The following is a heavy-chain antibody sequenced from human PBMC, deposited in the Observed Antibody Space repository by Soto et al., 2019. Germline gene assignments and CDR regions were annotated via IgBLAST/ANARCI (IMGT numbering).Heavy chain of an antibody. CDR1: GFTFSSYA. V-gene: IGHV3-23*01. J-gene: IGHJ4*02. CDR3: AKEMDIVVVVAATSFDY. D-gene: IGHD2-15*01. Sequence: GGSLILSCAASGFTFSSYAMSWVRQAPGKGLEWVSAISGSGGSTYCADSVKGRFTISRDNSKNTLYLQMNSLRAEDTAVYYCAKEMDIVVVVAATSFDYWGQGTLVTVSS. CDR2: ISGSGGST.